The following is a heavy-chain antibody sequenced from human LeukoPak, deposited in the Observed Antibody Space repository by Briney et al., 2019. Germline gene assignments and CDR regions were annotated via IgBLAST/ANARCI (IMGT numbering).Heavy chain of an antibody. V-gene: IGHV3-7*01. CDR3: ARESQNYDFWSGYLYYYYGMDV. CDR2: IKQDGSEK. Sequence: GGSLRLSCTASGFTFSSYWMDWVRQAPGKGLEWVANIKQDGSEKYYVDSVKGRFTISRDNAKNSLYLQMNSLRAEDTAVYYCARESQNYDFWSGYLYYYYGMDVWGQGTTVTVSS. J-gene: IGHJ6*02. CDR1: GFTFSSYW. D-gene: IGHD3-3*01.